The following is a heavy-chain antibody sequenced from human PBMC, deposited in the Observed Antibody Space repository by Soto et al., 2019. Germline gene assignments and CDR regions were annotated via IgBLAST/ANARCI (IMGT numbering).Heavy chain of an antibody. CDR1: GGTFSSYA. CDR3: ATSRRYYCSGGSCYPSGDYYGMDV. D-gene: IGHD2-15*01. J-gene: IGHJ6*02. CDR2: IIPIFGTA. V-gene: IGHV1-69*13. Sequence: ASVKVSCKASGGTFSSYAISWVRQAPGQGLEWMGGIIPIFGTANYAQKFQGRVTITADESTSTAYMELSSLRSEDTAVYYCATSRRYYCSGGSCYPSGDYYGMDVWGQGTTVTVSS.